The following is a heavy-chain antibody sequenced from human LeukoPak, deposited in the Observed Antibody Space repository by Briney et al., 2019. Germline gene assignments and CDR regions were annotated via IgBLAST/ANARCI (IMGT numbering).Heavy chain of an antibody. CDR1: GFTFSSYS. V-gene: IGHV3-21*01. CDR3: AKDTVKVTTIRRVPHYMDV. CDR2: ISSSSSYI. Sequence: GGSLRLSCVASGFTFSSYSVNWVRQAPGKGLEWVSCISSSSSYIYYADSVKGRFTISRDNAKNSLYLQMNSLRAEDTAVYYCAKDTVKVTTIRRVPHYMDVWGKGTTVTISS. J-gene: IGHJ6*03. D-gene: IGHD5-12*01.